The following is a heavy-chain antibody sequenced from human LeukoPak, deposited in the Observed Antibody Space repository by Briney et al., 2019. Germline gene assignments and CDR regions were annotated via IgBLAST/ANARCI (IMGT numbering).Heavy chain of an antibody. J-gene: IGHJ6*02. CDR3: ARERIAVAGTTYYYYYGMDV. CDR2: MNPNSGGT. V-gene: IGHV1-2*04. D-gene: IGHD6-19*01. Sequence: ASVKVSCKASGYTFTSYDINWVRQAPGQGLEWMGWMNPNSGGTNYAQKFQGWVTMTRDTSISTAYMELSRLRSDDTAVYYCARERIAVAGTTYYYYYGMDVWGQGTTVTVSS. CDR1: GYTFTSYD.